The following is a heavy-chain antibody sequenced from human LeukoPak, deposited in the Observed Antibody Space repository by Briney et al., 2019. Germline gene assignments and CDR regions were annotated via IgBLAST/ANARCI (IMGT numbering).Heavy chain of an antibody. J-gene: IGHJ4*02. Sequence: GGSLRLSCAVSGFIFNKAWMSWVRQAPGKGLEWVGRIYSNSDGGTTDYTAPVTSRFIISRDDSKNTVFLEMTSLRTDDTAVYYCAIYYDRQLHHGLIRYWGQGTLVTVSS. CDR3: AIYYDRQLHHGLIRY. CDR1: GFIFNKAW. D-gene: IGHD3-16*01. CDR2: IYSNSDGGTT. V-gene: IGHV3-15*01.